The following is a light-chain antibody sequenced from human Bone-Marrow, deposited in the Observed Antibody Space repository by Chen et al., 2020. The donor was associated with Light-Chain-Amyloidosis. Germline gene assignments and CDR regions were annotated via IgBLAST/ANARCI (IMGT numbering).Light chain of an antibody. V-gene: IGLV3-21*01. CDR2: QDT. Sequence: SSVLTQPPSVSVAPGKTARITCGGNNIGSKGVHWYQQTPGQAPVLVIYQDTKRPSGIPERFSGSNSGNTSTLTISGTQAMDEADYYCQAWDSGTHVIFGGGTKLTVL. CDR1: NIGSKG. CDR3: QAWDSGTHVI. J-gene: IGLJ2*01.